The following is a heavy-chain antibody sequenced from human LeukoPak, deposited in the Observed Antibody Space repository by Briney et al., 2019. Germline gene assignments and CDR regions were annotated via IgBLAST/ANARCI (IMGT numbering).Heavy chain of an antibody. J-gene: IGHJ4*02. D-gene: IGHD5-24*01. CDR1: GFTFSSYE. Sequence: PGGSLRLSCAASGFTFSSYEMNWVRQAPGKGLEWVSYISSSGSTIYYADSVKGRFTISRDNAKNSLYLQMNSLRAEDTAVYYCARASYNSYYFDYWGQGTLVTVSS. CDR2: ISSSGSTI. V-gene: IGHV3-48*03. CDR3: ARASYNSYYFDY.